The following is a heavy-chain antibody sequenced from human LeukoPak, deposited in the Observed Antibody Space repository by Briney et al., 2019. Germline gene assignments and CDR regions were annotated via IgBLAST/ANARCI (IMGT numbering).Heavy chain of an antibody. V-gene: IGHV1-8*01. CDR2: MNPNSGNT. Sequence: GASVKVSCKASGYTFTSYDINWVRQATGQGLEWMGWMNPNSGNTGYAQKFQGRVTMTRNTSISTAYMELSSLRSEDTAVYYCATSIVPAATYYYYYGMDVWGQGTTVTVSS. CDR1: GYTFTSYD. J-gene: IGHJ6*02. CDR3: ATSIVPAATYYYYYGMDV. D-gene: IGHD2-2*01.